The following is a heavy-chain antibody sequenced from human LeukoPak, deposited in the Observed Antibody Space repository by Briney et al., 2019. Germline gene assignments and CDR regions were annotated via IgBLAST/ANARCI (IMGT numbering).Heavy chain of an antibody. CDR2: ISYAGSNK. D-gene: IGHD6-13*01. V-gene: IGHV3-30*03. CDR1: GFTFSTYG. Sequence: GGSLRLSCAASGFTFSTYGMHWVRQAPGKGLEWVAVISYAGSNKYYADSVKGRFGISRGNVKNTLYLQMNSLRAEDTAVYFCAREQPGPWGQGTLVTVSS. J-gene: IGHJ5*02. CDR3: AREQPGP.